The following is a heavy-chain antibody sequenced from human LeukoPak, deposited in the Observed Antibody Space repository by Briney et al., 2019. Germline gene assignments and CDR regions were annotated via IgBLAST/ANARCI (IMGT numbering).Heavy chain of an antibody. D-gene: IGHD1-20*01. CDR1: GFTFSSYW. CDR2: IKQDGSEK. CDR3: ARLITAPYYFDY. J-gene: IGHJ4*02. V-gene: IGHV3-7*01. Sequence: GGSLRLSCAASGFTFSSYWMTWVRQAPGEGLEWVANIKQDGSEKYYVDSVKGRFTISRDNAENSLYLQMNSLRAEDTAVYYCARLITAPYYFDYWGQGTLVTVSS.